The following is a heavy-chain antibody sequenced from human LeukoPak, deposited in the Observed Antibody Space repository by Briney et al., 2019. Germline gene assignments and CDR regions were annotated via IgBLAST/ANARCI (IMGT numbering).Heavy chain of an antibody. Sequence: GGSLRLSCAASGFTLSSYAMSWVRQAPGKGLEWVSAISGSGGSTYYADSVKGRFTISRDNFKNTLYLQMNSLRAEDTAVYYCASWPVGWYGEDSWGQGTLVTVSS. CDR1: GFTLSSYA. CDR2: ISGSGGST. CDR3: ASWPVGWYGEDS. V-gene: IGHV3-23*01. D-gene: IGHD6-19*01. J-gene: IGHJ4*02.